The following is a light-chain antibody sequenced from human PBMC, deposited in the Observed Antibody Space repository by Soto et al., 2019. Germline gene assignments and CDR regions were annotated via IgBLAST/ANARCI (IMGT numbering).Light chain of an antibody. J-gene: IGKJ1*01. CDR3: QQYNTWLWT. CDR1: QNVNAN. Sequence: EVVMTQSPATLSVSPGERATLSCRASQNVNANLAWYQQKPGQAPRLLIHGASTRATGIPARFSGRGFATEFILTFSRLQSEDFAVYYCQQYNTWLWTFGQGTKVECK. V-gene: IGKV3-15*01. CDR2: GAS.